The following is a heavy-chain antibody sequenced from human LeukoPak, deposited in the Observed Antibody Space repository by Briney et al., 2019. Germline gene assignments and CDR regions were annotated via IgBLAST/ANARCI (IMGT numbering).Heavy chain of an antibody. CDR3: ARDVWRRGYSYGYDY. J-gene: IGHJ4*02. CDR2: INSDGSST. V-gene: IGHV3-74*01. Sequence: PGGSLRLSCAAPGFTFSSYWMHWVRQAPGKGLVWVSRINSDGSSTSYADSVKGRFTISRDNAKNTLYLQMNSLRAEDTAVYYCARDVWRRGYSYGYDYWGQGTLVTVSS. CDR1: GFTFSSYW. D-gene: IGHD5-18*01.